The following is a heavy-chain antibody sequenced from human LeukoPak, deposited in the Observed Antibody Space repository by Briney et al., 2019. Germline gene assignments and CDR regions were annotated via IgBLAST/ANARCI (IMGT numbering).Heavy chain of an antibody. CDR1: GFTVSSKY. J-gene: IGHJ4*02. CDR2: IYSGGST. CDR3: ARAGPYGTFEY. Sequence: GGSLRLSCAASGFTVSSKYMSWVRQAPGKGLEWVSVIYSGGSTYYADSVKGRFTISRDNSKNTLYLQMNSLRAEDTAVYYCARAGPYGTFEYWGQGTLVTVSS. V-gene: IGHV3-53*01. D-gene: IGHD4-17*01.